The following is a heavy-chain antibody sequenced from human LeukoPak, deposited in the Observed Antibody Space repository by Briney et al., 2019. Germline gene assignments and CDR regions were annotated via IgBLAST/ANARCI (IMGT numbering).Heavy chain of an antibody. D-gene: IGHD2-2*02. Sequence: GGSLRLSCAASGFTFSDYYMSWIRQAPGKGLEWVSYISSSGSTIYYADSVKGRFTISRDNAKNSLYLQMNSLRAEDTAVYYCARKALYPYYYGVDVWGQGTTVTVSS. J-gene: IGHJ6*02. CDR2: ISSSGSTI. CDR3: ARKALYPYYYGVDV. V-gene: IGHV3-11*01. CDR1: GFTFSDYY.